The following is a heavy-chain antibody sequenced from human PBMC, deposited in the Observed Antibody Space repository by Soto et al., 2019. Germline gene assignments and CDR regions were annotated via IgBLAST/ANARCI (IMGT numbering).Heavy chain of an antibody. Sequence: SVKVXCKASGGTFSSYTISWVRQAPGQGLEWMGRIIPILGIANYAQKFQGRVTITADKSTSTAYMELSSLRSEDTAVYYCASGLTGGAFDYWGQGTLVTVSS. CDR3: ASGLTGGAFDY. CDR1: GGTFSSYT. V-gene: IGHV1-69*02. J-gene: IGHJ4*02. D-gene: IGHD3-9*01. CDR2: IIPILGIA.